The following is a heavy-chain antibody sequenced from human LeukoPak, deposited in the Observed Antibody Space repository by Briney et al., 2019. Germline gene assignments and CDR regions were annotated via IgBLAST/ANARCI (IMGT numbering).Heavy chain of an antibody. V-gene: IGHV1-2*06. CDR2: MDPKRGGT. CDR1: GYTFTDFY. J-gene: IGHJ3*02. Sequence: ASVKVSCKASGYTFTDFYIHWVRQAPGQGIEWLGQMDPKRGGTEYAQKFQGRATMTRDTSISTAYMELSRLRSDDAAVYYCARQHDSSGSNAFDIWGQGTMVTVSS. CDR3: ARQHDSSGSNAFDI. D-gene: IGHD3-22*01.